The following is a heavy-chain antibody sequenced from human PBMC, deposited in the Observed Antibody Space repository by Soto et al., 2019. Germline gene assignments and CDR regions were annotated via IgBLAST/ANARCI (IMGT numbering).Heavy chain of an antibody. D-gene: IGHD4-17*01. CDR3: ARHPTVTEYYFDY. CDR1: GDSISSTIYS. V-gene: IGHV4-39*01. Sequence: PSETLSLTCIVSGDSISSTIYSWGWIRQPPGKGLEYIGTISYNANTYYNPSLMSRVTMSVDTSKNQFSLKLTSVTAADTAVYYCARHPTVTEYYFDYWGQGTLVTVSS. J-gene: IGHJ4*02. CDR2: ISYNANT.